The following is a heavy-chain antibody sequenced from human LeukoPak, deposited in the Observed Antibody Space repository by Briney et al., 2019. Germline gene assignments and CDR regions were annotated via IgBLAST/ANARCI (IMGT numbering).Heavy chain of an antibody. Sequence: ASVKVSCKTSGYTFTTYAIHWVRQAPGQRLEWMGLINADDGNTRYSQRFQGRVTITRNTSASTAYMELSSLRSEDTAVYYCARRKVIGPYNWFDPWGQGTLVTVSS. V-gene: IGHV1-3*01. CDR2: INADDGNT. J-gene: IGHJ5*02. CDR3: ARRKVIGPYNWFDP. CDR1: GYTFTTYA. D-gene: IGHD2/OR15-2a*01.